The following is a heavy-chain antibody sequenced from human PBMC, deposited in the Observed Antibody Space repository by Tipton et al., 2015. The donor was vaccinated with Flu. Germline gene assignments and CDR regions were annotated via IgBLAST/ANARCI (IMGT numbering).Heavy chain of an antibody. CDR1: GFTFSSYS. CDR2: ISSSSSYI. J-gene: IGHJ3*02. Sequence: SLRLSCAASGFTFSSYSMNWVRQAPGKGLEWVSSISSSSSYIYYADSVKGRFTISRDNAKNSLYLQMNSLRAEDTAVYYCARVFEWGPQAGDAFDIWGQGTMVTVSS. CDR3: ARVFEWGPQAGDAFDI. D-gene: IGHD3-9*01. V-gene: IGHV3-21*01.